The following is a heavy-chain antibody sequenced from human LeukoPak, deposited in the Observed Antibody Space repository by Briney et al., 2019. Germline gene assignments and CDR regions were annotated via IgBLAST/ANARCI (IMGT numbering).Heavy chain of an antibody. CDR1: GFTFSSYE. V-gene: IGHV3-48*03. Sequence: PGGSLRLSCAASGFTFSSYEMNWVRQAPGKGLEWVSYISRRGDTIYYADSVKGRFTISRDNAKNSVYLQMSGLRAEDTAVYYCARDVPFFIHWGQGTLVTVSS. CDR2: ISRRGDTI. CDR3: ARDVPFFIH. D-gene: IGHD2-2*01. J-gene: IGHJ4*02.